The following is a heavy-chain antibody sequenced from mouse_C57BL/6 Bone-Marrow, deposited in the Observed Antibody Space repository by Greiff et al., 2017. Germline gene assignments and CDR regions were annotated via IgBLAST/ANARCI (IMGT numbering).Heavy chain of an antibody. CDR2: IDPSDSYT. CDR3: ARRNSSGYPYWYFDG. V-gene: IGHV1-69*01. CDR1: GYTFTSYW. D-gene: IGHD3-1*01. J-gene: IGHJ1*03. Sequence: QVQLQQPGAELVMPGASVKLSCKASGYTFTSYWMHWVKQRPGQGLEWIGEIDPSDSYTNYNQKFKGKSTLTVDKSSSTAYMQLSSLTSEDSAVYYWARRNSSGYPYWYFDGGGTGTTVTVSS.